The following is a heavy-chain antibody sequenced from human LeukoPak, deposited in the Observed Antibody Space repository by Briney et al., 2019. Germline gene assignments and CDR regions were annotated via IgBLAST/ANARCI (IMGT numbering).Heavy chain of an antibody. J-gene: IGHJ3*02. D-gene: IGHD3-22*01. V-gene: IGHV1-69*05. CDR2: IIPIFGTA. Sequence: SVKVSCKASGGTFSSYAISWVRQAPGQGLEWMGRIIPIFGTANYAQKFQGRVTIATDESTSTAYMELSSLRSEDTAVYYCARENDSSGLYRRAFDIWGQGTMVTVSS. CDR1: GGTFSSYA. CDR3: ARENDSSGLYRRAFDI.